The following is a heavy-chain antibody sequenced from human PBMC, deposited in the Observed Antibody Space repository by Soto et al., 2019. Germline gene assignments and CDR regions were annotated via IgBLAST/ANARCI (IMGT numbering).Heavy chain of an antibody. CDR2: ISAYNGNT. V-gene: IGHV1-18*01. CDR3: ARAEDIFGVVMLP. Sequence: ASVKVSCKASGYTFTIYGISCVGQSPGQGLEWMGWISAYNGNTNYAQKLQGRVTMTTDTSTSTAYMELRSLRSDDTAVYYCARAEDIFGVVMLPWGQGTLVTVSS. CDR1: GYTFTIYG. D-gene: IGHD3-3*02. J-gene: IGHJ5*02.